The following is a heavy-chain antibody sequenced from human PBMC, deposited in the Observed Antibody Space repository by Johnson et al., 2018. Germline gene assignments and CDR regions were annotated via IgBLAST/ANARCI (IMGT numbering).Heavy chain of an antibody. CDR3: AKDRFAGGNDGIDY. D-gene: IGHD1-1*01. CDR1: GFSFDDYA. CDR2: ISWDGGST. Sequence: VQLVEAGGVVVQPGGSLRLSCAASGFSFDDYAMHWVRQVPGKGLDWISLISWDGGSTYYSDSVRGRFTISRDNSKNSRYLQMTSLRPEDTALYYCAKDRFAGGNDGIDYWGQGTLVTVSS. J-gene: IGHJ4*02. V-gene: IGHV3-43D*03.